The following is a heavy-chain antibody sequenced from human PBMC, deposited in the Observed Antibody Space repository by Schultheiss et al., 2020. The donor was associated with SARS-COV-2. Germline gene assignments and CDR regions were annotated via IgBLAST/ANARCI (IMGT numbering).Heavy chain of an antibody. CDR2: ISGSGGST. J-gene: IGHJ2*01. D-gene: IGHD3-10*01. CDR1: GFTFSSYA. V-gene: IGHV3-23*01. CDR3: ARGVVYSWYFDL. Sequence: GGSLRLSCAASGFTFSSYAMSWVRQAPGKGLEWVSAISGSGGSTYYADSVKGRFTISRDNSKNSLYLQMDSLRAEDTAVYYCARGVVYSWYFDLWGRGTLVTVSS.